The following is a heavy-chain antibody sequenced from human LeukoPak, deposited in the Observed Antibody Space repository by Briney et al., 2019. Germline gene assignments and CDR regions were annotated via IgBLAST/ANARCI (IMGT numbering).Heavy chain of an antibody. V-gene: IGHV3-43*01. CDR3: AKDISDILTGYPYGPTIGMDV. CDR2: ISWDGGST. CDR1: GFTFDDYT. Sequence: PGGSLRLSCAASGFTFDDYTMHWVRQAPGKGLEWVSLISWDGGSTYYADSVKGRFTISRDNSKNSLYLRMNSLRTEDTALYYCAKDISDILTGYPYGPTIGMDVWGQGTTVTVSS. J-gene: IGHJ6*02. D-gene: IGHD3-9*01.